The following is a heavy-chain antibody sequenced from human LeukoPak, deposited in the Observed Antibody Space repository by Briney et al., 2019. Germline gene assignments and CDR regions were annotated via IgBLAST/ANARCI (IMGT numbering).Heavy chain of an antibody. CDR1: GFPFSTYG. Sequence: GGSLRLSCAVSGFPFSTYGMHWVRQAPGKGLEWVGIIWYDGSDKYYGDSVKGRFTISRDNSKNTLYLQMNSLRAEDTAVYYCTILAVASDFDYWGQGTLVTVSP. J-gene: IGHJ4*02. CDR2: IWYDGSDK. CDR3: TILAVASDFDY. V-gene: IGHV3-33*01. D-gene: IGHD6-19*01.